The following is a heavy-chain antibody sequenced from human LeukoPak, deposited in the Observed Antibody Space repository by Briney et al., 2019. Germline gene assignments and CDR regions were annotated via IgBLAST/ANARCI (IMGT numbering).Heavy chain of an antibody. V-gene: IGHV3-21*01. CDR2: ISSSSSYI. CDR3: ARDRRGYDASGHYYRHFDF. D-gene: IGHD3-22*01. Sequence: GGSLRLSCAASGFTFSSYSMNWVRQAPGKGLEWVSSISSSSSYIYYADSVKGRFTISRDNAKKFLYLQMNNLRAEDTAVYYCARDRRGYDASGHYYRHFDFWGQGTLISVSS. J-gene: IGHJ4*02. CDR1: GFTFSSYS.